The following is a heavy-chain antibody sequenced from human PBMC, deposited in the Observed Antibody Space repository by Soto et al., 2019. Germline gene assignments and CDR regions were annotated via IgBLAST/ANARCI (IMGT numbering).Heavy chain of an antibody. Sequence: ASVKVSCKASGYTFTSYYMHWVRQAHGQGLEWMGIINPSGGSTSYAQKFQGRVTMTRDTSTSTVYMELSSLRSEDTAVYYCAAGESVTHDAFDIWGQGTMVTVSS. CDR1: GYTFTSYY. D-gene: IGHD2-21*01. CDR2: INPSGGST. CDR3: AAGESVTHDAFDI. J-gene: IGHJ3*02. V-gene: IGHV1-46*01.